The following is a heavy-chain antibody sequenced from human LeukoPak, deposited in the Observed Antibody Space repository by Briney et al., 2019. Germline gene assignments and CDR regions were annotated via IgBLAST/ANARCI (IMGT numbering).Heavy chain of an antibody. CDR2: IYYSGST. V-gene: IGHV4-39*01. Sequence: SETLSLTCTVSGGPISSSSYYWGWIRQPPGKGLEWIGSIYYSGSTYYNPSLKSRVTISVDTSKNQFSLKLSSVTAADTAVYYCARLPHRDYYYGMDVWGQGTTVTVSS. CDR3: ARLPHRDYYYGMDV. CDR1: GGPISSSSYY. J-gene: IGHJ6*02.